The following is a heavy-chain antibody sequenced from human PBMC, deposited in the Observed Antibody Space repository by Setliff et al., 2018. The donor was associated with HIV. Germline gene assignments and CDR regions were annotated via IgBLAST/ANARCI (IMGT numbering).Heavy chain of an antibody. CDR3: ARGRDYTGSWFRPFYLDF. CDR1: GGSFSAYH. CDR2: INHSGST. Sequence: SETLSLTCAVYGGSFSAYHWSWIRQTPGKGLEWLGEINHSGSTAYNLALESRVSMSIDTSKNQFSLKLTSVTAADTAIYYCARGRDYTGSWFRPFYLDFWGHGSLVT. V-gene: IGHV4-34*01. J-gene: IGHJ4*01. D-gene: IGHD3-3*01.